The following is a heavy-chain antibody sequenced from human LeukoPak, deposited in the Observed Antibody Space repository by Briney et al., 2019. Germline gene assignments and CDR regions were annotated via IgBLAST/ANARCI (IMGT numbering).Heavy chain of an antibody. CDR2: IYSGGST. V-gene: IGHV3-66*02. D-gene: IGHD3-3*01. CDR3: ARGQYYDFWSGYEYNWFDP. J-gene: IGHJ5*02. CDR1: GFTVSSNY. Sequence: PGGSLRLPCAASGFTVSSNYMSWVRQAPGKGLEWVSVIYSGGSTYYADSVKGRFTISRDNSKNTLYLQMNSLRAEDTAVYYCARGQYYDFWSGYEYNWFDPWGQGTLVTVSS.